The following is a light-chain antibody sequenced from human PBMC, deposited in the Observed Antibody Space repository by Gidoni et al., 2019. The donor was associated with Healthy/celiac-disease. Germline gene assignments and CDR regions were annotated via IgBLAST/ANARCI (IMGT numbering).Light chain of an antibody. CDR1: QSISSW. V-gene: IGKV1-5*01. Sequence: DIQMTQSTSTLPASVGDRINITCRASQSISSWLAWYQQKPGKAPKLLIYDASSLESGVPSRFSGSGSGTEFTLTISSLQPDDFATYYCQQYNTFVTFGQGTRLEIK. CDR2: DAS. J-gene: IGKJ5*01. CDR3: QQYNTFVT.